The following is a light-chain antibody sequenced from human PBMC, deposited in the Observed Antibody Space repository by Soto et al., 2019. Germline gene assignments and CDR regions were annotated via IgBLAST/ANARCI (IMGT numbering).Light chain of an antibody. CDR1: QSIDSW. Sequence: DIQMTQSPSTLSASVGDRVTITCRASQSIDSWLAWYQQKPGKTPNHLIYEATSLESGVPSRFSGSGSGTEVTLTTISLQPDDFTTYYCQQYCSYSAGTFGQGTKVEIK. CDR3: QQYCSYSAGT. V-gene: IGKV1-5*03. CDR2: EAT. J-gene: IGKJ1*01.